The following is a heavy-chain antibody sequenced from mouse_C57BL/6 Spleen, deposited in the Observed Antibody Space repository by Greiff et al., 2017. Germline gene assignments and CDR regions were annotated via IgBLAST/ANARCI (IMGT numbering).Heavy chain of an antibody. CDR3: ARRLENFDY. CDR1: GYTFTSYW. J-gene: IGHJ2*01. V-gene: IGHV1-50*01. D-gene: IGHD4-1*01. CDR2: IDPSDSYT. Sequence: QVQLQQSGAELVKPGASVKLSCKASGYTFTSYWMQWVKQRPGQGLEWIGEIDPSDSYTNYNQKFKGKATLTVDTSSSTAYMQLSSLTSEDSAVYYCARRLENFDYWGQGTTLTVSS.